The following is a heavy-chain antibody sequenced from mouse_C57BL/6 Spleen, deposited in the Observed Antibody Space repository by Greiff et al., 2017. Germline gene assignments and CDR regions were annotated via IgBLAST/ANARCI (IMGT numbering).Heavy chain of an antibody. CDR3: ARDDYDWDYAMDY. CDR2: INPNNGGT. Sequence: VQLKQSGPELVKPGASVKIPCKASGYTFTDYNMDWVKQSHGKSLEWIGDINPNNGGTIYNQKFKGKATLTVDKSSSTAYMELRSLTSEDTAVYYCARDDYDWDYAMDYWGQGTSVTVSS. J-gene: IGHJ4*01. D-gene: IGHD2-4*01. CDR1: GYTFTDYN. V-gene: IGHV1-18*01.